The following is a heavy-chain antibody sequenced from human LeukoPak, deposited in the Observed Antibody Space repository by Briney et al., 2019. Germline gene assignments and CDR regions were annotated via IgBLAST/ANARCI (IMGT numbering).Heavy chain of an antibody. V-gene: IGHV1-2*02. CDR1: GYTFTGYY. CDR2: INPNSGDT. J-gene: IGHJ4*02. CDR3: ARGDSSPYYYFDY. Sequence: GASVKVSCKASGYTFTGYYMNWVRQAPGQGLEWLGWINPNSGDTNYAQKFQGRVTMTRDTSISTAYMELSSLRSDDTAVFYCARGDSSPYYYFDYWGQGTLVTVSS. D-gene: IGHD3-22*01.